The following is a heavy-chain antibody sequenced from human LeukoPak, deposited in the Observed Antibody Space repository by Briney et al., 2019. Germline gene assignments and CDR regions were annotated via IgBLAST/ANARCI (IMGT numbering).Heavy chain of an antibody. V-gene: IGHV1-24*01. CDR3: ARDRGPNWFDP. CDR1: GYTLTELS. Sequence: GASVKVSCQVSGYTLTELSMHWVRQAPGKGREWMGGSDPEDGEKIYAQKLQGRVTMTTDTSTSTAYMELRSLRSDDTAVYYCARDRGPNWFDPWGQGTLVTVSS. D-gene: IGHD3-10*01. J-gene: IGHJ5*02. CDR2: SDPEDGEK.